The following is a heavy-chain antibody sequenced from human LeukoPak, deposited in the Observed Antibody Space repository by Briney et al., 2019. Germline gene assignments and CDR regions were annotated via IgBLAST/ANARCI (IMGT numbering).Heavy chain of an antibody. CDR1: GFTFSTYW. V-gene: IGHV3-7*01. CDR2: INQDGSEK. CDR3: VRVGGFYDSSGYYLSQFDY. J-gene: IGHJ4*02. Sequence: GGSLRLSCAASGFTFSTYWMTWVRQAPGKGLEWVANINQDGSEKYYVDSVKGRFTISRDNAKNSLYLQMNSLKAEDTAVYYCVRVGGFYDSSGYYLSQFDYWGQGTLVTVSS. D-gene: IGHD3-22*01.